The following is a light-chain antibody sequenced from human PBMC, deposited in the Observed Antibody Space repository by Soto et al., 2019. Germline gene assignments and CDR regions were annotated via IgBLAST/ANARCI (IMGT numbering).Light chain of an antibody. CDR1: QSVLLTSNNKKY. CDR2: GAS. CDR3: QQYGSLPWT. Sequence: IVRTQSPDSLAVSLGERATINCNSIQSVLLTSNNKKYLAWYQKKPGQAPRLLIYGASNRATGIPERLSGSGYGTDLTITISRMQTEDFEMYYCQQYGSLPWTFGHGTKVDIK. J-gene: IGKJ1*01. V-gene: IGKV4-1*01.